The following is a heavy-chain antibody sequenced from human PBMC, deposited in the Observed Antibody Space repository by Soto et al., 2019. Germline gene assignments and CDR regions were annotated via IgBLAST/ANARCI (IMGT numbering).Heavy chain of an antibody. CDR2: ISYDGSNK. J-gene: IGHJ6*02. Sequence: GGSLRLSCAASGFTFSSYGMHWVRQAPGKGLEWVAVISYDGSNKYYADSVKGRFTISRDNSKNTLYLQMNSLRAEDTAVYYCAKGYSRYSNYGYGMDVWGQGTTVTVSS. CDR1: GFTFSSYG. D-gene: IGHD4-4*01. CDR3: AKGYSRYSNYGYGMDV. V-gene: IGHV3-30*18.